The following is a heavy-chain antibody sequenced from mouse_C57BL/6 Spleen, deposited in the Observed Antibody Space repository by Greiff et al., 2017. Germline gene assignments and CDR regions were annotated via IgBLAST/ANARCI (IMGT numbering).Heavy chain of an antibody. CDR3: APLYYSNCVTIDY. D-gene: IGHD2-5*01. CDR2: IYPGDGDT. J-gene: IGHJ4*01. CDR1: GYAFSSSW. Sequence: QVQLKQSGPELVKPGASVKISCKASGYAFSSSWMNWVKQRPGKGLEWIGRIYPGDGDTNYNGKFKGKATLPADKSSSTAYMQLSSLTSEDSAVYFCAPLYYSNCVTIDYWGQGTSVTVSS. V-gene: IGHV1-82*01.